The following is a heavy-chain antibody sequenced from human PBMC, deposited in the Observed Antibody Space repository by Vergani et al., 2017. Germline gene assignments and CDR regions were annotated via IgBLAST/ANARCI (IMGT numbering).Heavy chain of an antibody. D-gene: IGHD6-13*01. CDR1: GGTFSSYA. J-gene: IGHJ4*02. V-gene: IGHV1-69*04. Sequence: QVQLVQSGAEVKKPGPSVKVSCKASGGTFSSYAISWVRQAPGQGLEWMGRIIPILGIANYAQKFQGRVTITADKSTSTAYMELSSLRSEDTAVYYCARIARSSSWFFDYWGQGTLVTVSS. CDR2: IIPILGIA. CDR3: ARIARSSSWFFDY.